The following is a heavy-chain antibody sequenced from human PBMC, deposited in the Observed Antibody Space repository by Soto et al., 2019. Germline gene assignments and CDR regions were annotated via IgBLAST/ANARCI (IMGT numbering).Heavy chain of an antibody. Sequence: QVPLQESGPGLVKPSQTLSLTCTVSGGSISSGGYYWSWIRQHPGKGLEWIGYIYYSGSTYYNPSLQRRVTISVDTSKHPFSLKLSSVTAADTAVYYCAVVVPARFDYWGQGTLVTVSS. CDR1: GGSISSGGYY. J-gene: IGHJ4*02. V-gene: IGHV4-31*03. CDR2: IYYSGST. D-gene: IGHD2-2*01. CDR3: AVVVPARFDY.